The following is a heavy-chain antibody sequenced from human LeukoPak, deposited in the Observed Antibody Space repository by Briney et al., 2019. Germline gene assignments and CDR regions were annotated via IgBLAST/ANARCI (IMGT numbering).Heavy chain of an antibody. CDR2: IYYTGTT. D-gene: IGHD6-19*01. CDR1: GGSIGSYY. CDR3: ARGHGSGSLGSFDY. Sequence: PSETLSLTCTVSGGSIGSYYWTWIRQPPGKGLEWIGYIYYTGTTNYNPSLKSRVTISLDTSKNQFSLKLSFVTAADTAVYYCARGHGSGSLGSFDYWGQGTLVTVSS. J-gene: IGHJ4*02. V-gene: IGHV4-59*01.